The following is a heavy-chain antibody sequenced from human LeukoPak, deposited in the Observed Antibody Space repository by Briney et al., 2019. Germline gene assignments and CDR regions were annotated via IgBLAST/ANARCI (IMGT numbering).Heavy chain of an antibody. CDR3: AKGNYYGSGSSYDY. CDR1: GFTFSSYG. Sequence: GGSLRLSCAASGFTFSSYGMHWVRQAPGKGLEWVSAISGSGGSTYYADSVKGRFTISRDNSKNTLYLQMNSLRAEDTAVYYCAKGNYYGSGSSYDYWGQGTLVTVSS. J-gene: IGHJ4*02. V-gene: IGHV3-23*01. D-gene: IGHD3-10*01. CDR2: ISGSGGST.